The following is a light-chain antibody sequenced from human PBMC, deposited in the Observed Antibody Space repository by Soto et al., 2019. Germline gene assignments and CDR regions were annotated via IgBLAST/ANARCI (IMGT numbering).Light chain of an antibody. CDR3: QQYLTSPKK. J-gene: IGKJ1*01. V-gene: IGKV3-20*01. Sequence: EIVLTHSPGNLSLSPWERATLSCRASQSVSSTYLAWYQQKPGQAPRPLIYAASRRAPGIPERFSGSGSGTDFTLTISRLEPEDFAVYYCQQYLTSPKKFGQGTKVDIK. CDR1: QSVSSTY. CDR2: AAS.